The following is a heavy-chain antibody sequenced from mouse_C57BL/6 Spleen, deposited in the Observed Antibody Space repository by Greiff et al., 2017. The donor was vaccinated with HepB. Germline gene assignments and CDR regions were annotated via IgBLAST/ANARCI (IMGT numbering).Heavy chain of an antibody. V-gene: IGHV1-18*01. CDR3: ARGGNYGFDY. J-gene: IGHJ2*01. Sequence: EVQLQQSGPELVKPGASVKIPCKASGYTFTDYNMDWVKQSHGKSLEWIGDINPNTGGTIYNQKFKGKATLTVDKSSSTAYMELRSLTSEDTAVYYCARGGNYGFDYWGQGTTLTVSS. D-gene: IGHD2-1*01. CDR2: INPNTGGT. CDR1: GYTFTDYN.